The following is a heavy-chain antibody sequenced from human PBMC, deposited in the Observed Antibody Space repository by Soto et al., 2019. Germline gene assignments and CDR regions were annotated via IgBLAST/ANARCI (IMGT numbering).Heavy chain of an antibody. CDR3: AKADDFWSGYHIYYYYGMDV. D-gene: IGHD3-3*01. CDR2: ISGSGGRT. Sequence: PGGSLRLSCAASGFTFSSYAMSWVRQAPGKGLEWVSGISGSGGRTYYADSVKGRFTISRDNSKHTLYLQTNSLRAEDTAVYYCAKADDFWSGYHIYYYYGMDVWGQGTTVTVSS. CDR1: GFTFSSYA. V-gene: IGHV3-23*01. J-gene: IGHJ6*02.